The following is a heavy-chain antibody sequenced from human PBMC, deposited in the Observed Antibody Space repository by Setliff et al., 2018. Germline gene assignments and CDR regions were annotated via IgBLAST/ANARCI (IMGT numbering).Heavy chain of an antibody. CDR1: GFTFSSYA. CDR2: ISGSGGST. J-gene: IGHJ4*02. CDR3: GRDDTGSGDKFDY. Sequence: PGGSLRLSCAASGFTFSSYAMSWVRQAPGKGLEWVSAISGSGGSTYYADSVKGRFTISRDNADNTLNLQMNTLRAEDTGVYYCGRDDTGSGDKFDYWSQGTLVTVSS. V-gene: IGHV3-23*01. D-gene: IGHD2-21*02.